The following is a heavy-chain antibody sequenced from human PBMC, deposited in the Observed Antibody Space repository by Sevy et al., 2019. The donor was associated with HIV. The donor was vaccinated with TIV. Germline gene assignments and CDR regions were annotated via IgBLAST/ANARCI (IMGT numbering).Heavy chain of an antibody. J-gene: IGHJ6*02. CDR3: AREGYYYGSGSYSPPYYYYGMDV. Sequence: GGSLRLSCAASGFTFSSYWMSWVRQAPGKGLEWVANIKQDGSEKYYVDSVKGRFTISRDNAKNSLYLQMNSLRAEDTAVYYCAREGYYYGSGSYSPPYYYYGMDVWGQRTTVTVSS. CDR1: GFTFSSYW. D-gene: IGHD3-10*01. V-gene: IGHV3-7*03. CDR2: IKQDGSEK.